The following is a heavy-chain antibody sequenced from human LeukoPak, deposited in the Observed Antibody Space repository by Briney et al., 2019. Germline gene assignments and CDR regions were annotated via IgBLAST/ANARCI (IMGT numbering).Heavy chain of an antibody. Sequence: ASVRDSCMDSRYTPNKHTICSGRQAPGQGLEWMGWISACNGDTNYAQKLQGRVTMTTDTSTSTAYMGLRSLRSDDTAVYYCARGPSNAVGLYAFFANCGQGTLVTVSS. CDR1: RYTPNKHT. CDR2: ISACNGDT. V-gene: IGHV1-18*01. J-gene: IGHJ4*02. D-gene: IGHD6-19*01. CDR3: ARGPSNAVGLYAFFAN.